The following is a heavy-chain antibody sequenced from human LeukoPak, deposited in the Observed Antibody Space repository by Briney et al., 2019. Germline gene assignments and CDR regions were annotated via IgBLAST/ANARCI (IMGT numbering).Heavy chain of an antibody. V-gene: IGHV3-7*01. CDR1: GFTFRNYW. D-gene: IGHD6-6*01. Sequence: GGSLRLSCTASGFTFRNYWMSWVRQAPGKGLECVAYIKEDGSDKNYVDSVKGRFTISRDNAKSSLYLQMNSLRAEDTAVYYCVRGTRSNSFWGQGTQVTVSS. J-gene: IGHJ4*02. CDR3: VRGTRSNSF. CDR2: IKEDGSDK.